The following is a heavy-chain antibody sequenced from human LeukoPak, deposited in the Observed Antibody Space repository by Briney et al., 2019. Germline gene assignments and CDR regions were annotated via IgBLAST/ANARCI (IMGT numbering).Heavy chain of an antibody. J-gene: IGHJ4*02. CDR1: GFIFSSYA. Sequence: GGSLRLSCAASGFIFSSYAMSWVRQAPGKGLEWVSTISGSGGSTYYADSVKGRFTISRDNSKNTLYLQMNSLRAEDTAVFYCAKDIYSGSYTPFFDYWGQGALVTVSS. V-gene: IGHV3-23*01. D-gene: IGHD1-26*01. CDR3: AKDIYSGSYTPFFDY. CDR2: ISGSGGST.